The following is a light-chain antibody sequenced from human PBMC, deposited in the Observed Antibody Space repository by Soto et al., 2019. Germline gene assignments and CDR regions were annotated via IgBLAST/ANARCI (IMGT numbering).Light chain of an antibody. Sequence: QSALTQPASVSGSPGQSIAISCTGTSSDVGAYKYVSWYQQHPDKAPKLMIYDVSTRPSGVSNRFSGSKSGNTASLTISGLQAEDEADYYCSSHTTSSTLVFGGGTKVTVL. CDR1: SSDVGAYKY. CDR2: DVS. J-gene: IGLJ2*01. CDR3: SSHTTSSTLV. V-gene: IGLV2-14*01.